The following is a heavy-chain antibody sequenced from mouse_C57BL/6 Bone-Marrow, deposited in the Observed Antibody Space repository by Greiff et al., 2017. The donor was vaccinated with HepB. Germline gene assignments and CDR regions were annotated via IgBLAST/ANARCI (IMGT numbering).Heavy chain of an antibody. J-gene: IGHJ4*01. CDR3: AITTGPLYAMDY. Sequence: VHVKQSGPELVKPGASVKISCKASGYSFTDYNMNWVKQSNGKSLEWIGVINPNYGTTSYNQKFKGKATLTVDQSSSTAYMQLNSLTSEDSAVYYCAITTGPLYAMDYWGQGTSVTVSS. CDR1: GYSFTDYN. V-gene: IGHV1-39*01. CDR2: INPNYGTT. D-gene: IGHD1-2*01.